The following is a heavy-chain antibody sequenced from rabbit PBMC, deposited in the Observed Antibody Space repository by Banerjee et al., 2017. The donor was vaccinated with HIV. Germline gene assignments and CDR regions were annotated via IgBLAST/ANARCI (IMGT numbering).Heavy chain of an antibody. CDR1: GFDFSSNYY. Sequence: QEQLKETGGGLVQPGGSLTLSCKASGFDFSSNYYMCWVRQAPGKGLEWIGCIYSDSSGSTYYASWAKGRFTITKTSSTTVTLQMTSLTAADTATYFCARDFDFWGPGTLVTVS. CDR2: IYSDSSGST. CDR3: ARDFDF. J-gene: IGHJ6*01. V-gene: IGHV1S45*01.